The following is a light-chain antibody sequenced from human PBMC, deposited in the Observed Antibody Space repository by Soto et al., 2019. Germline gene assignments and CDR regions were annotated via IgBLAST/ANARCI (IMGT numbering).Light chain of an antibody. J-gene: IGLJ1*01. CDR1: SIDISDYNY. Sequence: QSVLTQPPSASGSPGQSVTISCTGTSIDISDYNYVSWYRQHPGKAPKLMIYEVSKRPSGVPDRFSGSKSGNTASPTVSGLQAEDEADYYCSSYTGSSNFYVFGTGTKVTVL. CDR2: EVS. V-gene: IGLV2-8*01. CDR3: SSYTGSSNFYV.